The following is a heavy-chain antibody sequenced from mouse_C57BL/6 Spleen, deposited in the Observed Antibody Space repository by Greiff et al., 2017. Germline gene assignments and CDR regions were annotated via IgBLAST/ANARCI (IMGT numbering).Heavy chain of an antibody. D-gene: IGHD1-1*01. CDR1: GYTFTSYW. V-gene: IGHV1-61*01. J-gene: IGHJ2*01. CDR3: ARGGLRWFDY. CDR2: IYPSDSET. Sequence: VQLQQPGAELVRPGSSVKLSCKASGYTFTSYWMDWVKQRPGQGLEWIGNIYPSDSETHYNQKFKDKATLTVDKSSSTAYRQLSSLTSEDSAVDYCARGGLRWFDYWGQGTTLTVSS.